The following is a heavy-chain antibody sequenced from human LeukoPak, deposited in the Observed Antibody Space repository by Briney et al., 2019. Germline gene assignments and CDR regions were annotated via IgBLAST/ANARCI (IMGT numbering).Heavy chain of an antibody. Sequence: GGSLRLSCAASGFTFDDYGMSWVRQAPGKGLEWVSGINWNGGSTGYADSVKGRFTISRDNSINTVYLQMNSLRAEDTAVYYCARDSNSHYYFDYWGQGTLVTVSS. V-gene: IGHV3-20*04. CDR1: GFTFDDYG. D-gene: IGHD2-2*01. CDR3: ARDSNSHYYFDY. J-gene: IGHJ4*02. CDR2: INWNGGST.